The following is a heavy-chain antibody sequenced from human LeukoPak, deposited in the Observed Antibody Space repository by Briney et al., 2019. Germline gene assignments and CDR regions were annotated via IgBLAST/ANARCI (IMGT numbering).Heavy chain of an antibody. Sequence: GGSLRLSCAASGFTFSSYSTNWVRQAPGKGLEWVSYISSSSSTIYYADSVKGRFTISRDNAKNSLYLQMNSLRAEDTAVYYCARGQWELLQDLGFDYWGQGTLVTVSS. CDR1: GFTFSSYS. J-gene: IGHJ4*02. CDR3: ARGQWELLQDLGFDY. D-gene: IGHD1-26*01. CDR2: ISSSSSTI. V-gene: IGHV3-48*04.